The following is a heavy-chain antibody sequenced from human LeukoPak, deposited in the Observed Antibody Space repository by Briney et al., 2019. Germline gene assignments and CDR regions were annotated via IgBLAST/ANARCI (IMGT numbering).Heavy chain of an antibody. V-gene: IGHV6-1*01. D-gene: IGHD6-13*01. CDR2: TYYRSKWYN. Sequence: SQTLSLTCAISGDSVSSNTPAWNWIRQSPSRGLEWLGRTYYRSKWYNDCAVSVRSRITINPDTAKNQFSLQLNSVTPEDTAVYYCARQQRGAFDYWGQGTLVTVSS. CDR3: ARQQRGAFDY. J-gene: IGHJ4*02. CDR1: GDSVSSNTPA.